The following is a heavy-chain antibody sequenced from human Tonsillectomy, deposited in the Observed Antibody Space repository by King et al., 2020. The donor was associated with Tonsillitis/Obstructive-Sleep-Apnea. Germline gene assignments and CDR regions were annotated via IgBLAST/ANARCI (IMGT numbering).Heavy chain of an antibody. J-gene: IGHJ4*02. CDR2: ISAHNGHT. V-gene: IGHV1-18*01. D-gene: IGHD3-22*01. CDR1: GYTFTNYG. CDR3: ARDSMSHYYDSSAYYTFNY. Sequence: QLVQSGAEVKKPGASVKLSCKASGYTFTNYGISWVRQAPGQGLEWMAWISAHNGHTNYAQKLQGRVTMTTDASTSTAYMELRSLRSDDTAVYYCARDSMSHYYDSSAYYTFNYWGQGTLVTVSS.